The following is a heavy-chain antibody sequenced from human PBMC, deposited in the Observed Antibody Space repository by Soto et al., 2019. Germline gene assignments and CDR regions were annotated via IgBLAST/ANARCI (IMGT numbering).Heavy chain of an antibody. CDR2: ISYDGSNK. Sequence: GGSLRLSCAASGFTFSSYAMPWVRQAPGKGLEWVAVISYDGSNKYYADSVKGRFTISRDNSKNTLYLQMNSLRAEDTAVYYCARDYYRFNSGYGFSMDVWGQGTTVTVSS. CDR3: ARDYYRFNSGYGFSMDV. CDR1: GFTFSSYA. J-gene: IGHJ6*02. V-gene: IGHV3-30-3*01. D-gene: IGHD5-12*01.